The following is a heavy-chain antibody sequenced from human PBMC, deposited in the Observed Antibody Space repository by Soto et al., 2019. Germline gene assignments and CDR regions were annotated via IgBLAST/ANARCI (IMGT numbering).Heavy chain of an antibody. Sequence: VQLVESGGDLVQPGGSLRLSCAASGITVSNNYMSWVRQAPGKGLEWVSVSGGSTYYADSVKGRFTISRVNSKNTVYLQMNSLRTEDTAVYYCARMYDWGQGTLVTVSS. D-gene: IGHD2-8*01. CDR1: GITVSNNY. CDR2: SGGST. V-gene: IGHV3-66*01. CDR3: ARMYD. J-gene: IGHJ4*02.